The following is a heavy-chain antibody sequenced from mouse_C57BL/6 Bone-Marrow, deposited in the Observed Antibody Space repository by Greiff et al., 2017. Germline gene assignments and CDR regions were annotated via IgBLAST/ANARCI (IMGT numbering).Heavy chain of an antibody. CDR3: ARYMHYDYDGYYAMDY. V-gene: IGHV7-3*01. CDR1: GFTFTDYY. CDR2: IRNKANGYTT. J-gene: IGHJ4*01. Sequence: EVHLVESGGGLVQPGGSLSLSCAASGFTFTDYYMSWVRQPPGKALEWLGFIRNKANGYTTEYSASVKGRFTISRDNSQSILYLQMNALRAEDSATYYCARYMHYDYDGYYAMDYWGQGTSVTVSS. D-gene: IGHD2-4*01.